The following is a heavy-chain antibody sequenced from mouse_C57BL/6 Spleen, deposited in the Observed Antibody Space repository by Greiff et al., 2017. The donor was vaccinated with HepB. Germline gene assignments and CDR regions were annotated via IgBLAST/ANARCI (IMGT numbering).Heavy chain of an antibody. CDR2: IDPSDSYT. D-gene: IGHD1-1*01. Sequence: VQLQQSGAELVKPGASVKLSCKASGYTFTSYWMQWVKQRPGQGLEWIGEIDPSDSYTNYNQKFKGKATLTVDTSSSTAYLQLSSLTSEDSAVYYCARSSFITTVVAGDYWGQGTTLTVSS. CDR1: GYTFTSYW. V-gene: IGHV1-50*01. J-gene: IGHJ2*01. CDR3: ARSSFITTVVAGDY.